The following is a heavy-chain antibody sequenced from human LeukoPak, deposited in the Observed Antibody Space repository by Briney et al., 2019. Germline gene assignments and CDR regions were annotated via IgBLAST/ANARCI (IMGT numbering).Heavy chain of an antibody. D-gene: IGHD4-17*01. J-gene: IGHJ4*02. Sequence: PGGSLRPSCAASGFTVSSNYMSWVRQAPGKGLEWVSVIYSGGSTYYADSVKGRFTISRDNSKNTLYLQMNSLRAEDTAVYYCARGVSSTVTMDYWGQGTLVTVSS. CDR2: IYSGGST. V-gene: IGHV3-66*01. CDR3: ARGVSSTVTMDY. CDR1: GFTVSSNY.